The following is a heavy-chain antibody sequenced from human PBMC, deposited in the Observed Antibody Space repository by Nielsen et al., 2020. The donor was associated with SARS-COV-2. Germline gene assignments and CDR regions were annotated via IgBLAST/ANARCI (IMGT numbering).Heavy chain of an antibody. CDR3: ARDSGTALYYYYMDV. V-gene: IGHV1-18*01. CDR2: ISGYNGDT. D-gene: IGHD1/OR15-1a*01. Sequence: ASVKVSCKASGYSFTRNGISWVRQAPGQGLEWMGWISGYNGDTNYEQRFQGRVTMTADTSTSTAYMELRSLKSDDTAVYYCARDSGTALYYYYMDVWGKGTTVTVSS. J-gene: IGHJ6*03. CDR1: GYSFTRNG.